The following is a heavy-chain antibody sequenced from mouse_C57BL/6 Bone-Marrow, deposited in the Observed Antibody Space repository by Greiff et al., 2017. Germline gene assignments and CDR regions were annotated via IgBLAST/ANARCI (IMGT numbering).Heavy chain of an antibody. CDR2: INYDGSST. CDR3: ARDRGYDYYAMDY. V-gene: IGHV5-16*01. D-gene: IGHD2-2*01. Sequence: EVMLVESEGGLVQPGSSMKLSCTSSGFTFSDYYMAWVRQVPEKGLEWVANINYDGSSTYYLDSLKSRFIISRDNAKNILYLQMSSLKSEDTATYYCARDRGYDYYAMDYWGQGTSVTVSS. J-gene: IGHJ4*01. CDR1: GFTFSDYY.